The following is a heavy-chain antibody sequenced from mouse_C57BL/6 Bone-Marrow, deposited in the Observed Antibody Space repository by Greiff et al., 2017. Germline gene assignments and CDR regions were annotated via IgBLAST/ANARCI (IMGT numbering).Heavy chain of an antibody. CDR3: ARDYYYGLYYVDY. D-gene: IGHD1-1*01. V-gene: IGHV1-69*01. CDR1: GYTFTSYW. Sequence: QVQLQQPGAELVMPGASVKLSCKASGYTFTSYWMHWVKQRPGQGLEWIGEIDPSDSYTNYNQKFKGKSTLTVDKSSSTAYMQLSSLTSEDSAVYYCARDYYYGLYYVDYWGQGTTLTVSS. CDR2: IDPSDSYT. J-gene: IGHJ2*01.